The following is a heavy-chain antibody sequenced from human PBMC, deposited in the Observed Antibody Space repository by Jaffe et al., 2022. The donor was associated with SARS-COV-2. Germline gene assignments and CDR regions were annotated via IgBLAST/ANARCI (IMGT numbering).Heavy chain of an antibody. Sequence: QLQLQESGPGLVKPSETLSLTCTVSGGSISSSSYYWGWIRQPPGKGLEWIGSIYYSGSTYYNPSLKSRVTISVDTSKNQFSLKLSSVTAADTAVYYCARRAFRGDLGYFDYWGQGTLVTVSS. J-gene: IGHJ4*02. CDR2: IYYSGST. D-gene: IGHD4-17*01. CDR3: ARRAFRGDLGYFDY. V-gene: IGHV4-39*01. CDR1: GGSISSSSYY.